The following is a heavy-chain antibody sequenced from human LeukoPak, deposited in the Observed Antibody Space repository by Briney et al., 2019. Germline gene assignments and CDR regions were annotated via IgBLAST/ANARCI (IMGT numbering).Heavy chain of an antibody. CDR2: INPNSGGT. CDR3: ARGSYYDSSGFPRGGRFDP. Sequence: ASVKVSCKASGYTFTAYYMHWVRQAPGQGLEWMGWINPNSGGTNYAQKFQGRVTMTRDTSISTAYMELRSLRSDDTAVYYCARGSYYDSSGFPRGGRFDPWGQGTLVTVSS. D-gene: IGHD3-22*01. J-gene: IGHJ5*02. V-gene: IGHV1-2*02. CDR1: GYTFTAYY.